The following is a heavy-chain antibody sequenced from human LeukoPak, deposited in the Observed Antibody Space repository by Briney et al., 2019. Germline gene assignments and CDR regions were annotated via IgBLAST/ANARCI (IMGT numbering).Heavy chain of an antibody. D-gene: IGHD6-19*01. J-gene: IGHJ5*02. V-gene: IGHV4-39*02. CDR2: IYYSGST. Sequence: SETLSLTCTVSGGSISSSSYYWGWIRQPPGKGLEWIGSIYYSGSTYYNPSLKSRVTISVDTSKNQFSLKLSSVTAADTAVYYCARDQLWLAPGGSNWFDPWGQGTLVTVSS. CDR1: GGSISSSSYY. CDR3: ARDQLWLAPGGSNWFDP.